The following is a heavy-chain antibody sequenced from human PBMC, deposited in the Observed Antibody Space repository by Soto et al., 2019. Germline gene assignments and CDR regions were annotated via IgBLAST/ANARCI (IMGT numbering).Heavy chain of an antibody. J-gene: IGHJ5*02. D-gene: IGHD4-17*01. CDR2: IYHIGRT. CDR1: GGSVSSPSW. CDR3: ARETYGDYVGYFDP. Sequence: SETLALGYAVSGGSVSSPSWWSWIPQSPGKGLEWIGDIYHIGRTNYNPSLRGRVTISVDKSNNQFSLTLKYVTAADTAVYYCARETYGDYVGYFDPWGQGIQVT. V-gene: IGHV4-4*02.